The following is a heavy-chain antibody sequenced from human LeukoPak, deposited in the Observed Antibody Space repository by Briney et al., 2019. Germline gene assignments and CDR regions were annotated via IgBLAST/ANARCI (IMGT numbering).Heavy chain of an antibody. Sequence: PSETLSLTCTVSGGSISSNNYYWGWTRQPPGKGLEWIGSTHYSGSTSYNPSLKSRLSISVDTSKDQFSLKLNSVTAADAALYYCSRWGPRVTTDWGQGILVIVSS. CDR2: THYSGST. CDR3: SRWGPRVTTD. CDR1: GGSISSNNYY. V-gene: IGHV4-39*01. D-gene: IGHD1/OR15-1a*01. J-gene: IGHJ4*02.